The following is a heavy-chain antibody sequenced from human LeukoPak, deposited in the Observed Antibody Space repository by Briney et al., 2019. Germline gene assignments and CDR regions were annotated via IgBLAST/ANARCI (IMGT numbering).Heavy chain of an antibody. V-gene: IGHV3-33*01. CDR2: IWYDGSNK. CDR1: GFTFSSYG. J-gene: IGHJ4*02. CDR3: ARRYCSSTSCYGEDFDY. Sequence: PGGSLRLSCAASGFTFSSYGMHWVRQAPGKGLEWVAIIWYDGSNKYYADSVKGRFTISRDNSKNTLYLQMNSLRAEDTAVYYRARRYCSSTSCYGEDFDYWGQGTLVTVSS. D-gene: IGHD2-2*01.